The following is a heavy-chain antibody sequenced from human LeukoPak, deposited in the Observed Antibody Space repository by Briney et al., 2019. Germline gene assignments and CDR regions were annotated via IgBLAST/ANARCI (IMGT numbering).Heavy chain of an antibody. J-gene: IGHJ4*02. CDR2: IYYRGST. Sequence: PSETLSLTCAVAGGSISSGGYSWSWIRQPPGKGLEWIGYIYYRGSTYYKPSLKSRVTISVDTSKNQFSLQLSSVTAADTAVYYCARVRAYYDFWSGYYSGYYFDYWGQGTLVTVSS. V-gene: IGHV4-30-4*07. CDR3: ARVRAYYDFWSGYYSGYYFDY. CDR1: GGSISSGGYS. D-gene: IGHD3-3*01.